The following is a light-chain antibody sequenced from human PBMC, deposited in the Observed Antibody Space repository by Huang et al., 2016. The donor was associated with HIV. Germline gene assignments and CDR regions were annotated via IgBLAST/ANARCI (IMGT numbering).Light chain of an antibody. CDR2: AAS. Sequence: MTQSPPSLSASIGDRVTLTCRASRDISTFLAWYQQKPGKPPRLLIYAASILHSGVPSRFSCGGSVTNFTLTVSSLQPEDVANYYCQKYDSAPRTFGQGTKLEL. CDR3: QKYDSAPRT. J-gene: IGKJ1*01. CDR1: RDISTF. V-gene: IGKV1-27*01.